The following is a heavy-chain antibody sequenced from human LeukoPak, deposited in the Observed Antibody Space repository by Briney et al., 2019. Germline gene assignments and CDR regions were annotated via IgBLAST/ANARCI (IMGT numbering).Heavy chain of an antibody. CDR2: INPNSGGT. V-gene: IGHV1-2*02. CDR1: GYTFTGYY. Sequence: ASVKVSCKASGYTFTGYYMHWVRQAPGQGLEWMGWINPNSGGTNYAQKFQGRVTMTRDTSISTAYMELSRLRSDDTAVYYCAREDWVVVAATQWGQGTLVTVSS. J-gene: IGHJ4*02. D-gene: IGHD2-15*01. CDR3: AREDWVVVAATQ.